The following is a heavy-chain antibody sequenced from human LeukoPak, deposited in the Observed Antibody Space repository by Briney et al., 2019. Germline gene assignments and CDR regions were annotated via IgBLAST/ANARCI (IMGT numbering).Heavy chain of an antibody. D-gene: IGHD1-7*01. Sequence: GGSLRLSCAASGFTFSSYGMHWVRQAPGKGLEWVAVIWFDGSTKYYGDSVKGRFTISRDNSKDTLYLEMNSLRAEDTAVYYCATLPRTYGPLDYWGQGTLVTVSS. V-gene: IGHV3-33*01. CDR1: GFTFSSYG. J-gene: IGHJ4*02. CDR3: ATLPRTYGPLDY. CDR2: IWFDGSTK.